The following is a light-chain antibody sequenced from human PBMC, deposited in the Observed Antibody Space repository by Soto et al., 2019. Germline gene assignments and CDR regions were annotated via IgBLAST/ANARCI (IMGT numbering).Light chain of an antibody. CDR2: EVS. V-gene: IGLV2-14*01. J-gene: IGLJ1*01. CDR1: SSDVGGYNY. Sequence: QSVLTQPASVSGSPGQSITISCTGTSSDVGGYNYVSWYRQHPGKPPKLMIYEVSNRPSGVSNRFSGSKTGNTASLTISGRQAVDEADYACSSYTSSSTRVFGTGTKVTVL. CDR3: SSYTSSSTRV.